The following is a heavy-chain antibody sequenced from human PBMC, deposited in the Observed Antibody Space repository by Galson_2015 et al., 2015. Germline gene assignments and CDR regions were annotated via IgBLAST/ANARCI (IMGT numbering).Heavy chain of an antibody. CDR1: GFTVSTNY. D-gene: IGHD4-17*01. Sequence: SLRLSCAASGFTVSTNYMTWVRQAPGTGLEWVSIISNSGSTYYADSVKGRFTISRDNSKNTLYLQMNSLSAEDTAVYYCARVPNGDSYWYFDLWGRGTLVTVS. J-gene: IGHJ2*01. CDR2: ISNSGST. CDR3: ARVPNGDSYWYFDL. V-gene: IGHV3-53*01.